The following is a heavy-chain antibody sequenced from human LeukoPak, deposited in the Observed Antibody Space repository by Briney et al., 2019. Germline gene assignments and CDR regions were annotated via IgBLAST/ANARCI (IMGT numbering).Heavy chain of an antibody. Sequence: GRSLSLLCAGSGFTFSSYAMHWLRQAPGKGLEGLAVISYDESNKYYADSVKGRFTISRDNSKNTLYLQMNSLRAEDTAVYYCARDIVRMVYAQRPYYYGMDVWGQGTTVTVSS. J-gene: IGHJ6*02. V-gene: IGHV3-30-3*01. CDR2: ISYDESNK. D-gene: IGHD2-8*01. CDR3: ARDIVRMVYAQRPYYYGMDV. CDR1: GFTFSSYA.